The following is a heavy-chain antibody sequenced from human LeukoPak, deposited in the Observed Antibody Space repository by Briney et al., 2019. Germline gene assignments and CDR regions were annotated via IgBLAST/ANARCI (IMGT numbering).Heavy chain of an antibody. D-gene: IGHD3-22*01. V-gene: IGHV3-9*01. CDR2: ISWNSGSI. J-gene: IGHJ4*02. CDR3: AKGLYYDSSGYYSNCDY. CDR1: GFTFDDYA. Sequence: GGSLRLSCAASGFTFDDYAMRRVRQAPGKGLGWVSGISWNSGSIGYADSVKGRFTISRDNAKNSLYLQMNSLRAEDTALYYCAKGLYYDSSGYYSNCDYWGQGTLVTVSS.